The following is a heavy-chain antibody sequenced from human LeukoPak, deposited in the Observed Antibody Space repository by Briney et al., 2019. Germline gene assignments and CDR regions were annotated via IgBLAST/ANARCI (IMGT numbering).Heavy chain of an antibody. CDR1: GASINSGDYY. Sequence: PSQTLSLTCTVSGASINSGDYYWSWIRQPPGKGLEWIVEINHSGSTNYNPSLKSRVTISVDTSKNQFSLKLSSVTAADTAVYYCARTRDYGANSEYFQHWGQGTLVTVSS. V-gene: IGHV4-30-4*01. CDR2: INHSGST. D-gene: IGHD4-23*01. J-gene: IGHJ1*01. CDR3: ARTRDYGANSEYFQH.